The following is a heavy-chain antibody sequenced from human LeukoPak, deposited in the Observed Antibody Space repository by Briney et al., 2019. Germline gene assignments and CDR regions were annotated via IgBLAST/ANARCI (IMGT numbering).Heavy chain of an antibody. CDR1: GGSISSYY. CDR2: IYYSGST. CDR3: ARGGGSSRGYYYYYYMDV. V-gene: IGHV4-59*01. J-gene: IGHJ6*03. Sequence: SETLSLTCTVSGGSISSYYWSWIRQSPGKGLEWIGYIYYSGSTNYNPSLKSRVTISVDTSKNQFSLKLSSVTAADTAVYYCARGGGSSRGYYYYYYMDVWGKGTTVTVSS. D-gene: IGHD6-13*01.